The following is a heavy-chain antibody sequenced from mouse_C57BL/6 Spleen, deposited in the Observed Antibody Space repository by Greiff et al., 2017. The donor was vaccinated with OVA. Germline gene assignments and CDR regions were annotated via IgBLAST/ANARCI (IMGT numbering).Heavy chain of an antibody. D-gene: IGHD1-1*01. J-gene: IGHJ2*01. CDR3: ARKDYGSSYFDY. CDR1: GYTFTSYW. Sequence: VQLQQPGAELVRPGTSVKLSCKASGYTFTSYWMHWVKRRPGQGLEWIGVIDPSDSYTNYNQKFKGKATLTVDTSSSTAYMQLSSLTSEDSAVYYCARKDYGSSYFDYWGQGTTLTVSS. CDR2: IDPSDSYT. V-gene: IGHV1-59*01.